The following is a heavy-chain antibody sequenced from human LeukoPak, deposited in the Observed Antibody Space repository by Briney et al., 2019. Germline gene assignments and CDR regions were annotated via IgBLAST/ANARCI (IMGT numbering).Heavy chain of an antibody. D-gene: IGHD6-19*01. CDR3: ARIDRAVAGTIDY. V-gene: IGHV4-59*08. Sequence: SETLSLTCTVSGVSISSYFWSWIRQPPGKGLEWIGYIYYSGSTNYNPSLKSRVTMSVDTSKNQFSLKLSSVTAADTAVYYCARIDRAVAGTIDYWGQGTLVTVSS. CDR1: GVSISSYF. CDR2: IYYSGST. J-gene: IGHJ4*02.